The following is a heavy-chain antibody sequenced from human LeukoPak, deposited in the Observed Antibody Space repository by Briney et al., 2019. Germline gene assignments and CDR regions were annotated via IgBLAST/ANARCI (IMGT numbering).Heavy chain of an antibody. CDR3: TTNPGTWGDF. CDR1: GLTFSNAW. V-gene: IGHV3-15*07. CDR2: IKSETNGGTA. D-gene: IGHD7-27*01. J-gene: IGHJ4*02. Sequence: GGSLRLSCAASGLTFSNAWMNWVRQAPGKGLEWVAHIKSETNGGTADYAAAVEGRFTISRDDSKNTLYLQMNSLKIEDTAVYFCTTNPGTWGDFWGQGSLVAVSS.